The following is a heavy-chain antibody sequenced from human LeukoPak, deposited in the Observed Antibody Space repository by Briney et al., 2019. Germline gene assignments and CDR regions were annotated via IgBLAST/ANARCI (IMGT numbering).Heavy chain of an antibody. J-gene: IGHJ5*02. CDR1: GFTFSYYS. V-gene: IGHV3-48*01. D-gene: IGHD1-14*01. CDR3: AKGSGINHYHWIDP. CDR2: ISSSSKTI. Sequence: PGGSLRLSCAASGFTFSYYSMNWVRQAPGKGLEWVSYISSSSKTIYYADSVKGRFTISRDNSKNTLYLQMDSLRAEDTALYYCAKGSGINHYHWIDPWGQGTLVTVSS.